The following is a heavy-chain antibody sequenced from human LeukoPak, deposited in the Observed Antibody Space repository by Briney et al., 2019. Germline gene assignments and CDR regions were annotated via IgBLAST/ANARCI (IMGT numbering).Heavy chain of an antibody. CDR1: GYTFTGYY. J-gene: IGHJ4*02. Sequence: GASVKVSCKASGYTFTGYYMHWVRQAPGQGLEWMGWINPNSGGTNYAQKFQGRVTMTRDTSISTAYMELSRLRSDDTAVYYCARDPWYCSGGSSYSLKNRYYFDYWGQGTLVTVSS. CDR2: INPNSGGT. CDR3: ARDPWYCSGGSSYSLKNRYYFDY. D-gene: IGHD2-15*01. V-gene: IGHV1-2*02.